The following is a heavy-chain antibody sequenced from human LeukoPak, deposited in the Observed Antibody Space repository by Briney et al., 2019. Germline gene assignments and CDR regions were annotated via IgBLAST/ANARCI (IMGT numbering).Heavy chain of an antibody. V-gene: IGHV4-34*01. CDR3: ARGRPAQFCSGGSCYPRAAYYYGMDV. Sequence: SETLSLTCAVYGGSFSAYYWSWIRQPPGKGLEWIGEINHSGSTNYNPSLKSRVTISVDTSKNQFSLKLSSVTAADTAVYYCARGRPAQFCSGGSCYPRAAYYYGMDVWGQGTTVTVSS. J-gene: IGHJ6*02. CDR2: INHSGST. CDR1: GGSFSAYY. D-gene: IGHD2-15*01.